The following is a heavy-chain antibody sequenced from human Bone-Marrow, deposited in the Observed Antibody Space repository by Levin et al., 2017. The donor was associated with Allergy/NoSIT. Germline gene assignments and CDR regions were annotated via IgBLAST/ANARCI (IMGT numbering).Heavy chain of an antibody. D-gene: IGHD2-2*01. Sequence: PGGSLRLSCAASGFSLNSYSVHWVRQAPGRGLEWVAMHLVRQSPDMRLESMSGSSSAATDDLYADSVKGRITISTANSTNTLNLQINSLRLEDTGVYFCVREVPYCTSSSCFYPGSFDMWGRGTIVNVSS. V-gene: IGHV3-30*04. CDR1: GFSLNSYS. CDR3: VREVPYCTSSSCFYPGSFDM. CDR2: SSSAATDD. J-gene: IGHJ3*02.